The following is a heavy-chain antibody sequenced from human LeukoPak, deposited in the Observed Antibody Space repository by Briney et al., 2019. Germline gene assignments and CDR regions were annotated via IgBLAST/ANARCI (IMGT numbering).Heavy chain of an antibody. CDR2: IHSSGST. CDR3: ASYKGESGSRY. D-gene: IGHD3-10*01. J-gene: IGHJ4*02. Sequence: KPSEPLSLTCTVSGGSINSYYWSWIRQPPGKGLEYIGYIHSSGSTDYNPSLKSRVTMSIDSSKNQFSLKLSSVTAADTAMYYCASYKGESGSRYWGRGTLVTVSS. CDR1: GGSINSYY. V-gene: IGHV4-59*01.